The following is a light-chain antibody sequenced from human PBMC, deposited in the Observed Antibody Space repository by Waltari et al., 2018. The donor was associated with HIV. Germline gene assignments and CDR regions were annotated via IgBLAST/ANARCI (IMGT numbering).Light chain of an antibody. J-gene: IGLJ1*01. CDR1: SSDVGGYNY. Sequence: QSALTQPRSVSGSPGQSVTISCTGTSSDVGGYNYVSWYQQHPGKAPRLMIYDVNRRPSGVPGLFSGAKSGNTASLTISGLQAEDEADYYCCSYAGSYTYVFGTGTEVTVL. CDR3: CSYAGSYTYV. V-gene: IGLV2-11*01. CDR2: DVN.